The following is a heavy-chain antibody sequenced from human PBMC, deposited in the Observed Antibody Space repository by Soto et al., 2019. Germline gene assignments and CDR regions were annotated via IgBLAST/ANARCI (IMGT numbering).Heavy chain of an antibody. CDR2: INHSGST. CDR1: GGSFSGYY. Sequence: SETLSLTCAVYGGSFSGYYWSWIRQPPGKGLEWIGEINHSGSTNYNPSLKSRVTISVDTSKNQFSLKLSSVTAADTAVYYCATGLGIAAAGTLDYWGQGTLVIVSS. J-gene: IGHJ4*02. CDR3: ATGLGIAAAGTLDY. V-gene: IGHV4-34*01. D-gene: IGHD6-13*01.